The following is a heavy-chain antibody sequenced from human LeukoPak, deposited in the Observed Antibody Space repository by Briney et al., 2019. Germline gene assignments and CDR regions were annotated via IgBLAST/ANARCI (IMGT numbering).Heavy chain of an antibody. D-gene: IGHD4-17*01. CDR1: GFTLSSYA. CDR3: AKVAGYGDEYYFDY. J-gene: IGHJ4*02. CDR2: ISYDGSNK. V-gene: IGHV3-30*18. Sequence: GGSLRLSCAASGFTLSSYAMHWVRQAPGKGLEWVAVISYDGSNKYYADSVRGRFTISRDNSKNTLYLQMNSLRAEDTAVYYCAKVAGYGDEYYFDYWGQGTLVTVSS.